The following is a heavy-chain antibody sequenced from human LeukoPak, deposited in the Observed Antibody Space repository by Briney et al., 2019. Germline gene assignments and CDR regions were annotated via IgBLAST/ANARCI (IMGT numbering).Heavy chain of an antibody. D-gene: IGHD6-19*01. Sequence: GGSLRLSCAVSGFTFIDYAMSWVRQAPGKGLEWVPSISGSGGSTYYAESVKGRFTISRDNSKNTFYLQMNSLRAEDTALYYCSSGQSREWLGGQWDYWGQGTRVAVSS. CDR3: SSGQSREWLGGQWDY. CDR2: ISGSGGST. J-gene: IGHJ4*02. CDR1: GFTFIDYA. V-gene: IGHV3-23*01.